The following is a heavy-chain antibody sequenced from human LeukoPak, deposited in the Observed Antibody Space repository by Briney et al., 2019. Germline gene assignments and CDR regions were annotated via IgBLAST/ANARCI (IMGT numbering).Heavy chain of an antibody. J-gene: IGHJ3*02. CDR1: GGSTSSSSYY. CDR2: IYYSGST. CDR3: ANYSVMITFGGVIPKRAFDI. V-gene: IGHV4-39*01. Sequence: SETLSLTCTVSGGSTSSSSYYWGWIRQPPGKGLEWIGSIYYSGSTYYNPSLKSRVTISVDTSKNQFSLKLSSVTAADTAVYYCANYSVMITFGGVIPKRAFDIWGQGTMVTVSS. D-gene: IGHD3-16*02.